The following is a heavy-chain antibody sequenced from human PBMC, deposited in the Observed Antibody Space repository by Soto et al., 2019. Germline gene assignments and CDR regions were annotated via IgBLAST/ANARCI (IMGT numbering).Heavy chain of an antibody. J-gene: IGHJ4*02. CDR2: INHSGST. Sequence: PSETLSLXCAVYGGSFSGYYWSWIRQPPGKGLEWIGEINHSGSTNYNPSLMSRVTISVDTSKNQFSLKLSSVTAADTAVYYCASPAQGGARKVVAAFDYWGQGTLVTVSS. D-gene: IGHD2-15*01. CDR1: GGSFSGYY. V-gene: IGHV4-34*01. CDR3: ASPAQGGARKVVAAFDY.